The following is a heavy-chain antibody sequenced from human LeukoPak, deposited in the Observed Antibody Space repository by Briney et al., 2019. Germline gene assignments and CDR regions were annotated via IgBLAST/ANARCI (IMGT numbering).Heavy chain of an antibody. CDR2: IWYDGSNK. Sequence: GGSLRLSCAASGFTFSSCGMHWVRQAPGKGLEWVAVIWYDGSNKYYADSVKGRFTISRDNSKNTLYLQMYSLRAEDTAVYYCAKDASFYGMDVWGQGTTVTVSS. CDR1: GFTFSSCG. CDR3: AKDASFYGMDV. V-gene: IGHV3-33*06. J-gene: IGHJ6*02.